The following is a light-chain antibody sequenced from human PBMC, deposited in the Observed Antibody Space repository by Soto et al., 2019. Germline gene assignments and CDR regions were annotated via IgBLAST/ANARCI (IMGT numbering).Light chain of an antibody. Sequence: EIVVTQSPATLSVSPGERATLSCRASQRFSNAVSWYQQKRGQAPRLLIYCTSTSATGIPARFSGSGAGTEYRRTIRCLEPVDFSDYYCQHYNNLLLITFGGGTKVEFK. CDR2: CTS. CDR3: QHYNNLLLIT. V-gene: IGKV3-15*01. CDR1: QRFSNA. J-gene: IGKJ4*01.